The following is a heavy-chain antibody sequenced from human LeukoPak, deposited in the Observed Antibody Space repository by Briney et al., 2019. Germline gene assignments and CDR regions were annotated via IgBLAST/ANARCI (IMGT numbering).Heavy chain of an antibody. CDR1: GGSISSYY. CDR3: ARAPSYGDYANYYYYGMDV. D-gene: IGHD4-17*01. Sequence: SETLSFTCTVSGGSISSYYWSWIRQPLGKGLEWIGYIYYSGSTNYNPSLKSRVTISVDTSKNQFSLKLSSVTAADTAVYYCARAPSYGDYANYYYYGMDVWGQGTTVTVSS. V-gene: IGHV4-59*01. J-gene: IGHJ6*02. CDR2: IYYSGST.